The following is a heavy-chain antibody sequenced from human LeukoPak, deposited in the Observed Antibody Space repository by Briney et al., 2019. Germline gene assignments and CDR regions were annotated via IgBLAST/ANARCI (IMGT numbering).Heavy chain of an antibody. J-gene: IGHJ4*02. D-gene: IGHD5-12*01. V-gene: IGHV1-2*02. CDR3: AKNPYEYYFDY. Sequence: ASARVSCKASGYTLTGYYMHWLRLAPGQGLEWMGWINPNSGDTNYAQKFQGRVTMTRDTSISTAYMELSRLTSDDTAVYYCAKNPYEYYFDYWGQGSLVTVSS. CDR1: GYTLTGYY. CDR2: INPNSGDT.